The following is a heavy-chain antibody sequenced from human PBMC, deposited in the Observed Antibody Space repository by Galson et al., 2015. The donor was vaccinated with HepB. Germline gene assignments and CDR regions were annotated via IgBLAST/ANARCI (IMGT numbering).Heavy chain of an antibody. CDR2: ITSSSGYI. J-gene: IGHJ4*02. CDR3: ARARGVVPDAIDY. D-gene: IGHD2-2*01. CDR1: GFMFSTYS. Sequence: SLRLSCAASGFMFSTYSMNWVRQAPGKGLEWVSSITSSSGYIYYADSLKGRFTISRDNAKNSLYLQMNSLRVEDTAVYYCARARGVVPDAIDYWGQGTLVTVSS. V-gene: IGHV3-21*01.